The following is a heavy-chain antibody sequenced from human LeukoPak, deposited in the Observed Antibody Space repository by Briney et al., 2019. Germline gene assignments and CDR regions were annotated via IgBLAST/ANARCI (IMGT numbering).Heavy chain of an antibody. Sequence: GGSLRLSCVASGFTFSSYSMNWVRQAPGNGLEWVSSISSSSSSYIYYADSVKGRFTISRDNAKNSLYLQMNSLRAEDTAVYYCARETPFYSSSDYYYYYYMDVWGKGTTVTVSS. CDR3: ARETPFYSSSDYYYYYYMDV. V-gene: IGHV3-21*01. CDR1: GFTFSSYS. J-gene: IGHJ6*03. D-gene: IGHD6-6*01. CDR2: ISSSSSSYI.